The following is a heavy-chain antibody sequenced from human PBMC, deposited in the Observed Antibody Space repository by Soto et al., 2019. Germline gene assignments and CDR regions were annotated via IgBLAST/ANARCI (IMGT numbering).Heavy chain of an antibody. Sequence: SETLSLTCTVSGGSISSSSYYWGWICQPPGKGLEWIGSIFYSGSTYYNPSLKSRVTISVDTSKNQFSLKLSSVTAADTAVYYCARHLTYCSAGSCYSDFPYYGMDVWGQGTTVTVSS. CDR3: ARHLTYCSAGSCYSDFPYYGMDV. CDR2: IFYSGST. CDR1: GGSISSSSYY. V-gene: IGHV4-39*01. D-gene: IGHD2-15*01. J-gene: IGHJ6*02.